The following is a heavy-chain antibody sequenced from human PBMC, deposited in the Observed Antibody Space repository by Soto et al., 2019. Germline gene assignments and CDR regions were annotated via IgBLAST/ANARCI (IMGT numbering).Heavy chain of an antibody. V-gene: IGHV4-31*03. J-gene: IGHJ4*02. Sequence: QVQLQESGPGLVKPSQTLSLTCTVSGGSISSGGYYWTWIRQHPGKGLEWIGYIYYSGSTYYNPSLKSRVTISVDTSKNQFSLKLSSVTAADTAVYYCARGGSRPPLLHFDYWGQGTLVTVSS. CDR2: IYYSGST. CDR3: ARGGSRPPLLHFDY. CDR1: GGSISSGGYY. D-gene: IGHD6-6*01.